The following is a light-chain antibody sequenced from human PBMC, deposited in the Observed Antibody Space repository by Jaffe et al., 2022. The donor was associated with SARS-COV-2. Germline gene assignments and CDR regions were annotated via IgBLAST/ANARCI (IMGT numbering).Light chain of an antibody. J-gene: IGKJ1*01. CDR3: HQGGSSPPWT. V-gene: IGKV3-20*01. Sequence: EIVLTQSPGTLSLSPGERATLSCRASQSVSSSYLAWYQQKPGQAPRLLIFGASSRATGIPDRFSGSGSGTDFTLTISRLEPEDFAVYYCHQGGSSPPWTFGQGTKVDI. CDR2: GAS. CDR1: QSVSSSY.